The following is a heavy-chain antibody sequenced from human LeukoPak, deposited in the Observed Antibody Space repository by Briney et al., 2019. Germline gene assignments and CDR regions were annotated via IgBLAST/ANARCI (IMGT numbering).Heavy chain of an antibody. J-gene: IGHJ4*02. Sequence: SQTLSLTCAISGDSVSSNSAAWNWIRRSPSRGLEWLGRTYYRSRWYNDYAVFVKSRITTNPDTSKNQFSLHLNSVTPEDTAVYYCARKVSSGWAPFDYWGQGTLVSVSS. D-gene: IGHD6-19*01. V-gene: IGHV6-1*01. CDR3: ARKVSSGWAPFDY. CDR1: GDSVSSNSAA. CDR2: TYYRSRWYN.